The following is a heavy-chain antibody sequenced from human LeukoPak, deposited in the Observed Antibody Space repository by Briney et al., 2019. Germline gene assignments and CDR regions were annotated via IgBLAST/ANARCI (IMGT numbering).Heavy chain of an antibody. CDR3: ARVQSRLSWFDP. CDR1: GGSISGTSYY. CDR2: IYYSGST. V-gene: IGHV4-39*07. J-gene: IGHJ5*02. Sequence: QVSETLSLTCAVSGGSISGTSYYWGWIRQPPGKGLEWIGSIYYSGSTYYNPSLKSRVTISVDTSKNQFSLKLSSVTAADTAVYYCARVQSRLSWFDPWGQGTLVTVSS.